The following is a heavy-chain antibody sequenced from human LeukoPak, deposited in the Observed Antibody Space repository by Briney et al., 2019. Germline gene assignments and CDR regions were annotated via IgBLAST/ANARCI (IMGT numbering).Heavy chain of an antibody. CDR1: GYTFTGYY. D-gene: IGHD6-13*01. CDR2: INPNSGRT. J-gene: IGHJ5*02. Sequence: ASVKVSCKASGYTFTGYYMNCVRQAPGQGLEWMGWINPNSGRTKYAQKFQGRVTMTRDPSTSAAYMELSSLTSDDTAVYYCARTREYSSSWYFPPFDPWGQGTLVTVSS. CDR3: ARTREYSSSWYFPPFDP. V-gene: IGHV1-2*02.